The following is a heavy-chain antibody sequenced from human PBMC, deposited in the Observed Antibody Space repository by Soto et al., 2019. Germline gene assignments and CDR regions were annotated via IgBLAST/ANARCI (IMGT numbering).Heavy chain of an antibody. V-gene: IGHV3-23*01. Sequence: EVQLLESGGGLVQPGGSLRLSCAASGFTFSSYAMSWVRQPPGKGLEWVSAISGSGGSTYYADSVKGRFTISRDNSKNTLYLQMNSLRAEDTAVYYCACTYYDFWSGPQGNWFDPWGQGTLVTVSS. J-gene: IGHJ5*02. CDR1: GFTFSSYA. CDR2: ISGSGGST. D-gene: IGHD3-3*01. CDR3: ACTYYDFWSGPQGNWFDP.